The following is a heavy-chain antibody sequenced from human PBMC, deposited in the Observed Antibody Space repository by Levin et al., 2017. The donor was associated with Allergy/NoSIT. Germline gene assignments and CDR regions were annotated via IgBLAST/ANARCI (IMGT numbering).Heavy chain of an antibody. CDR1: GYTFTGYY. CDR3: ARESKPTPGAGLYYAYALDV. Sequence: ASVKVSCKASGYTFTGYYMHWVRQAPGQGLEWMGWITPNSGDTSYALKFQGRVTMTRDTSISTVYLELSGLRSDDTAVYYCARESKPTPGAGLYYAYALDVWAQGTTVTVSS. D-gene: IGHD2-8*02. CDR2: ITPNSGDT. V-gene: IGHV1-2*02. J-gene: IGHJ6*02.